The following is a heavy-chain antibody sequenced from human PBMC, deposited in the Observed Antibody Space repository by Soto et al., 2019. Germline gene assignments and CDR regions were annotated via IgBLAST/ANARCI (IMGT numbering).Heavy chain of an antibody. V-gene: IGHV3-30-3*01. CDR3: ARDINWLDP. CDR2: ISYAGSNK. CDR1: GFTFNTYD. J-gene: IGHJ5*02. Sequence: QMQLVQSGGGVVQPGGSLRLSCAASGFTFNTYDMNWVRQAPGKGLEWVAIISYAGSNKYYADSVKGRFTVSRDNSKNTMFLRMNSLRVEDTAVYYCARDINWLDPWGQGTLVTVSS.